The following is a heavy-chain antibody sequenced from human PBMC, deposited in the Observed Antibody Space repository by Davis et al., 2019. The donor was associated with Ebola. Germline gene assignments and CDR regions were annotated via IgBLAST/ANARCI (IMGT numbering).Heavy chain of an antibody. Sequence: MPGGSLRLSCTVSGGSISKYLWTWIRQAPGKGLEWIGDIYYNGNTNYNPSLKSRVTMSVDTARNQFSLKPTSVTTPDTAVYYCARDIGLELRRPYHYGLDVWGTGTTVTVSS. V-gene: IGHV4-59*01. J-gene: IGHJ6*04. CDR3: ARDIGLELRRPYHYGLDV. CDR1: GGSISKYL. D-gene: IGHD1-26*01. CDR2: IYYNGNT.